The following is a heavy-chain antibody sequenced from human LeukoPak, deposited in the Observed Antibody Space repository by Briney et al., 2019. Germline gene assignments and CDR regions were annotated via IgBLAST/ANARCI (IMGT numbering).Heavy chain of an antibody. CDR1: GGSISSSSYY. Sequence: SETLSLTCTVSGGSISSSSYYWGWLRQPPGKGLEWIGSIYDSGCTYYNPSLKSRVTISVDTSKNQFSLKLSSVTAADTAVYYCARQGEWHYDSSGYHRLDAFDIWGQGTMVTVSS. D-gene: IGHD3-22*01. CDR3: ARQGEWHYDSSGYHRLDAFDI. J-gene: IGHJ3*02. V-gene: IGHV4-39*01. CDR2: IYDSGCT.